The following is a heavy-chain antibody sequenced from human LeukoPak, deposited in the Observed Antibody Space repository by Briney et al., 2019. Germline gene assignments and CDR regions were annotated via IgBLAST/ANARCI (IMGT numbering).Heavy chain of an antibody. V-gene: IGHV4-39*01. CDR3: ARIRPIRIWFGDLRFLPSNWFDP. J-gene: IGHJ5*02. CDR1: GGSISSSNYY. D-gene: IGHD3-10*01. Sequence: PSETLSLTCTVSGGSISSSNYYWGWIRQPPGKGLEWIGIIYYSGTTYYNPSLKSRFTISVDTSKNQFSLKLSSATATDTAVYYCARIRPIRIWFGDLRFLPSNWFDPWGQGTLVTVSS. CDR2: IYYSGTT.